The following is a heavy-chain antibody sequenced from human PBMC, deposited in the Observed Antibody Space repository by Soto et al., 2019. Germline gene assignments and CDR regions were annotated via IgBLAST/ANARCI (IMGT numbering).Heavy chain of an antibody. CDR2: ISSSSSYI. CDR1: GFTFISYS. D-gene: IGHD1-20*01. J-gene: IGHJ4*02. CDR3: ARDRGIPTSDFDY. V-gene: IGHV3-21*01. Sequence: PGGSLRLSCAASGFTFISYSMNWVRQAPGKGLEWVSSISSSSSYIYYADSVKGRFTISRDNAKNSLYLQMNSLRAEDTAVYYCARDRGIPTSDFDYWGQGTLVTVSS.